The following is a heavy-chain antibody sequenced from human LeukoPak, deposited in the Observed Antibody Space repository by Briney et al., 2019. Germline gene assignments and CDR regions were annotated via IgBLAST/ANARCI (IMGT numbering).Heavy chain of an antibody. CDR1: GGSISSYY. CDR2: IYYSGST. D-gene: IGHD3-3*01. J-gene: IGHJ5*02. Sequence: SETLSLTCTVSGGSISSYYWSWIRQPPGKGLEWIGNIYYSGSTNYNPSLKSRVTISVDTSKNQFSLKLSSVTAADTAVYYCAKTDYDFWSGRTNWFDPWGQGTLVTVSS. V-gene: IGHV4-59*12. CDR3: AKTDYDFWSGRTNWFDP.